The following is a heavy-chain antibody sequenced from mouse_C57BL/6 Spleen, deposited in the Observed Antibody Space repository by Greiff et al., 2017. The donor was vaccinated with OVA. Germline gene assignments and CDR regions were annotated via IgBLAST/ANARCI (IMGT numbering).Heavy chain of an antibody. D-gene: IGHD2-4*01. V-gene: IGHV1-82*01. CDR3: ARSRDYGGYYFDY. CDR1: GYAFSSSW. J-gene: IGHJ2*01. CDR2: IYPGDGDT. Sequence: VQLVESGPELVKPGASVKISCKASGYAFSSSWMNWVKQRPGKGLEWIGRIYPGDGDTNYNGKFKGKATLTADKSSSTAYMQLSSLTSEDSAVYFCARSRDYGGYYFDYWGQGTTLTVSS.